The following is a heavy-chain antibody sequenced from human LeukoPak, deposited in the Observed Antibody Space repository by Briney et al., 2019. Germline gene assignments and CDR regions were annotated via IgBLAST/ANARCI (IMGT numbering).Heavy chain of an antibody. V-gene: IGHV4-59*01. CDR2: IYYSGST. D-gene: IGHD3-9*01. Sequence: PSETLSLTCTVSGGSISSYYWSWIRQPPGKGLEWIGYIYYSGSTNYNPSLKSRVTISVDTSKNQFSLKLSSVTAADTAVYYCATPRYFDWLWAFDIWGQGTMVTVSS. CDR3: ATPRYFDWLWAFDI. J-gene: IGHJ3*02. CDR1: GGSISSYY.